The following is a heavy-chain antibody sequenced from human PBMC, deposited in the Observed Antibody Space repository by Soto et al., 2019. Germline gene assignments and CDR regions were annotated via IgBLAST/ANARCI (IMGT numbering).Heavy chain of an antibody. Sequence: QVQLQESGPGLVKPSQTLSLTCTVSGGSISSGNYYWSWIRHHPGKGLEWIGYIYYSGNTYYNPSLKSRVSISLDTSKNQFSLRLSSVTAADTAVYYCARDTVTTSSNCFDPWGQGTLVTVSS. CDR2: IYYSGNT. J-gene: IGHJ5*02. CDR1: GGSISSGNYY. D-gene: IGHD4-17*01. CDR3: ARDTVTTSSNCFDP. V-gene: IGHV4-31*03.